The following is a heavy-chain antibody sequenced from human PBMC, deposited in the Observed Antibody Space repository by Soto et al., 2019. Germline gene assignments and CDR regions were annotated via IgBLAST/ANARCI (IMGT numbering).Heavy chain of an antibody. Sequence: PWGSLILSCTASVFTVSGKYMTWVRQAPGKGLEWVSVIYSGGSTYYADSVKSRFTISRDNSKNTLFLQMNSLRAEDTAVYYCARAIRTSLDSWGQGTLVTVSS. CDR2: IYSGGST. V-gene: IGHV3-53*01. CDR3: ARAIRTSLDS. D-gene: IGHD2-2*01. CDR1: VFTVSGKY. J-gene: IGHJ4*02.